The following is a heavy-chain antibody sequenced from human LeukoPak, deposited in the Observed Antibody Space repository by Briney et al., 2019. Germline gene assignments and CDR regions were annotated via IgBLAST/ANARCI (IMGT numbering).Heavy chain of an antibody. V-gene: IGHV4-38-2*01. CDR1: GYSISSGYY. Sequence: SETLSLTCAVSGYSISSGYYWGWIRQPPGKGLGWIGSIYHSGSTYYNPSLKSRFTISVDTSKNHFSLKLSSVTAADPAVYYCARLRSSTSFGYMDVWGKGTTVTVSS. CDR2: IYHSGST. CDR3: ARLRSSTSFGYMDV. D-gene: IGHD2-2*01. J-gene: IGHJ6*03.